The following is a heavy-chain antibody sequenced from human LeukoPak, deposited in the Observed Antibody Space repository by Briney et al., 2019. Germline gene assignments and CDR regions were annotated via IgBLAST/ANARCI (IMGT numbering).Heavy chain of an antibody. CDR1: GFTFSSYS. J-gene: IGHJ4*02. V-gene: IGHV3-21*01. CDR3: AGGGSYLGYYFDY. D-gene: IGHD1-26*01. Sequence: GGSLRLSCAASGFTFSSYSMNWVRQAPGKGLEWVSSISSSSSYIYYADSVKGRFTTSRDNAKNSLYLQMKSLRAEDTAVYYCAGGGSYLGYYFDYWGQGTLVTVSS. CDR2: ISSSSSYI.